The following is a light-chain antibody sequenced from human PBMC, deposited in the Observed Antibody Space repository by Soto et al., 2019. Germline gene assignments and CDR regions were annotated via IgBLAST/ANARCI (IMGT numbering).Light chain of an antibody. Sequence: DIQMTQSPSSLSASVGDRVTITCRASQSISSYLNWYQQKPGKAPKLLIYAASSSQSGVPSRFSGSGSGTDFTLTISSLQPEDFVTYYCQQSYSTPVTFGQGTKVDIK. CDR1: QSISSY. J-gene: IGKJ1*01. CDR2: AAS. V-gene: IGKV1-39*01. CDR3: QQSYSTPVT.